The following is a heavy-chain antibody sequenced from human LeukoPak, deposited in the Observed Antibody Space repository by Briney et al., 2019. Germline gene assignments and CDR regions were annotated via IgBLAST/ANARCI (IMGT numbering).Heavy chain of an antibody. Sequence: GWISGYNGNTNYAQKLQGRVTMTTDTSTSTAYMELRSLRSDDTAVYYCASSESGIAGIVYYWGQGTLVTVSS. V-gene: IGHV1-18*01. CDR3: ASSESGIAGIVYY. D-gene: IGHD6-13*01. CDR2: ISGYNGNT. J-gene: IGHJ4*02.